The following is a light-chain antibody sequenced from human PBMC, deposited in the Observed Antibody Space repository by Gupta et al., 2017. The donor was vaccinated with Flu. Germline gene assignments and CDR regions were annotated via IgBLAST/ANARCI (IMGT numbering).Light chain of an antibody. V-gene: IGKV2-30*01. Sequence: ISCRSSQSLVYSDGNIYLHWFQQRPGQSPRRLIYQVSHRESGVPDRFSGSGSGTDFTLKISSVEAEDVGIYYCMQGSRWPWAFGQGTKVEI. CDR2: QVS. CDR3: MQGSRWPWA. CDR1: QSLVYSDGNIY. J-gene: IGKJ1*01.